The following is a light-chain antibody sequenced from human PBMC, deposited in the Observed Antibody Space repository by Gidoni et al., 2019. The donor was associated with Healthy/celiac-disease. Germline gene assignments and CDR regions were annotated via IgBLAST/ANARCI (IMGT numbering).Light chain of an antibody. CDR1: QSVSIGY. CDR2: GAYGAS. J-gene: IGKJ4*01. Sequence: EIVLTPSLGTLSLSPGERATLSCRASQSVSIGYLSWYQQKPGQAPSLLVYGAYGASTSATGIPDRFSGSGSRTDFTLTISRLEPEDSAVYYCQQYGSLVTFGGGTKVEIK. CDR3: QQYGSLVT. V-gene: IGKV3-20*01.